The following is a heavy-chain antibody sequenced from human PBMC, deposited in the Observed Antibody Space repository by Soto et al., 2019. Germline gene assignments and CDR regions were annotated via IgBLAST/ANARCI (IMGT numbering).Heavy chain of an antibody. D-gene: IGHD3-10*01. CDR2: ITSSGGNA. CDR3: ARDMYTNYVYYFDL. J-gene: IGHJ5*02. CDR1: GFSFKDYY. V-gene: IGHV3-11*01. Sequence: GGSLRLSCAASGFSFKDYYMTWMRQTPEKGLEWISTITSSGGNAYYAASVKGRVTISRDNAHNSLYLQMSGLRAEDTALYYCARDMYTNYVYYFDLWGQGTLVTVS.